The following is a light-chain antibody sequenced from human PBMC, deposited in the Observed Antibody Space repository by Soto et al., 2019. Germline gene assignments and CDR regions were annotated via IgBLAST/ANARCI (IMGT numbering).Light chain of an antibody. CDR3: QQREHLPLIT. J-gene: IGKJ5*01. V-gene: IGKV3-11*01. CDR1: LNVNSY. CDR2: DAS. Sequence: VLTQSPATLSLSPGERATLSCRASLNVNSYLAWYQQKPGQAPRLLIYDASNRAAGIPARFSGSGSGTDFTLTISSLEPEDFAVYYCQQREHLPLITFGQGTRLEIK.